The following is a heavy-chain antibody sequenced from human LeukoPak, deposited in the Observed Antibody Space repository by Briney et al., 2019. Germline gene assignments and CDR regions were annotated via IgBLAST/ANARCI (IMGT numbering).Heavy chain of an antibody. Sequence: ASVKVSCKASGYTFTSYYMHWARQAPGQGLEWMGIINPSGGSTSYAQKFQGRVTMTRDTSTSTVYMELSSLRSEDTAVYYCARTGYSRVLDPWGQGTLVTVSS. D-gene: IGHD6-13*01. J-gene: IGHJ5*02. CDR3: ARTGYSRVLDP. CDR1: GYTFTSYY. CDR2: INPSGGST. V-gene: IGHV1-46*01.